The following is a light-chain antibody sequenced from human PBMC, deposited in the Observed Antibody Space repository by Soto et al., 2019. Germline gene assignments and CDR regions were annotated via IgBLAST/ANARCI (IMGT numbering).Light chain of an antibody. J-gene: IGLJ1*01. CDR3: SSYTSSSTYV. Sequence: QSAQTQPASVSGSPGQSITSSCTGTSSDVGGYNYVSWYQQHPGKAPKLMIYEVSNRPSGVSNRFSGSKSGNTASLTISGLQAEDEADYYCSSYTSSSTYVFGTGTKVTVL. CDR2: EVS. V-gene: IGLV2-14*01. CDR1: SSDVGGYNY.